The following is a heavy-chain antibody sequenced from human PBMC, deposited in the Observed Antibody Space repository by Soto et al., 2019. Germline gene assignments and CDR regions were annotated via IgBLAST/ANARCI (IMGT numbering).Heavy chain of an antibody. CDR1: GYSFTSYG. J-gene: IGHJ4*02. Sequence: ASVKVSCKASGYSFTSYGISWARQAPGQGLEWMGWISAYNGNTNYAQKFQGRVTITRDTSASTAYMELSSLRSEDTAVYYCARSIVVVTALDYWGQGTLVTSPQ. D-gene: IGHD2-21*02. CDR2: ISAYNGNT. CDR3: ARSIVVVTALDY. V-gene: IGHV1-18*01.